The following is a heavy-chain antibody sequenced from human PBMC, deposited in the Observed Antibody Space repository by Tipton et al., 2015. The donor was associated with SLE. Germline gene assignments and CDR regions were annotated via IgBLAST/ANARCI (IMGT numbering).Heavy chain of an antibody. CDR3: ARDSGERWLQYYFDY. D-gene: IGHD5-24*01. V-gene: IGHV4-34*01. Sequence: TLSLTCAVSGGSISSGDYYWSWIRQPPGKGLEWIGEINHSGSTNYNPSLKSRVTISVDTSKNQFSLKLSSVTAADTAVYYCARDSGERWLQYYFDYWGQGTLVTVSS. CDR1: GGSISSGDYY. J-gene: IGHJ4*02. CDR2: INHSGST.